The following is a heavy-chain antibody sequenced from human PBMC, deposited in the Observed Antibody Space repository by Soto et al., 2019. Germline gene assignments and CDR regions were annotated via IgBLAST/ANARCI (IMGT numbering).Heavy chain of an antibody. CDR2: IYYSGST. CDR1: GGSISSGGYY. V-gene: IGHV4-31*03. Sequence: PSETLSLTCTVSGGSISSGGYYWSWIRQHPGKGLEWIGYIYYSGSTYYNPSLKSRVTISVDTSKNQFSLKLSSVTAADTAVYYCARVLRFGVLGGMNAFDIWGQGTMVTVSS. CDR3: ARVLRFGVLGGMNAFDI. D-gene: IGHD3-3*01. J-gene: IGHJ3*02.